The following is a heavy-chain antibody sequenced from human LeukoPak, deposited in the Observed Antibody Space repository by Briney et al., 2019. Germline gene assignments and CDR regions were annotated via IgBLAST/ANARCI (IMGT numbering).Heavy chain of an antibody. CDR3: ARVYYGSGNSAAFDY. CDR1: GFTFSSYG. J-gene: IGHJ4*02. Sequence: PGGSLRLSCAASGFTFSSYGMHWVRQAPGKGLEWVAFIRYDGSNKYYADSVKGRFTISRDNSKNSLYLQMNSLRAEDTAVYYCARVYYGSGNSAAFDYWGQGTLVTVSS. CDR2: IRYDGSNK. V-gene: IGHV3-30*02. D-gene: IGHD3-10*01.